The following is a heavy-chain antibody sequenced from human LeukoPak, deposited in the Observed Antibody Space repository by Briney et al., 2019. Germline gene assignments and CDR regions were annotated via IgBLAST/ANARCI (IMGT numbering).Heavy chain of an antibody. J-gene: IGHJ3*02. CDR2: INHSGST. V-gene: IGHV4-34*01. CDR3: ASFYDILTGPERAFDI. CDR1: GGTFSGYY. D-gene: IGHD3-9*01. Sequence: PSETLSLTCGAYGGTFSGYYWSWIRQPPGKGLEWIGEINHSGSTNYNPSLKSRVIISVDTSKNQFSLKLSSVTAADTAVYYCASFYDILTGPERAFDIWGQGTMVTVSS.